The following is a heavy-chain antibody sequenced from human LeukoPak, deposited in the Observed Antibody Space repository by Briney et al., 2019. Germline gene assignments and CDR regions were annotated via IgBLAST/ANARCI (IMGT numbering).Heavy chain of an antibody. Sequence: ASVKVSCKVSGYTLTELSMHWVRQAPGKGLEWMGGFDPEDGETIYAQKFQGRVTMTEDTSTDTAYMELSSLRSEDTAVYYCATDRRMRSYSSGWSDFDYWGQGTLVTVSS. J-gene: IGHJ4*02. CDR1: GYTLTELS. D-gene: IGHD6-19*01. CDR2: FDPEDGET. V-gene: IGHV1-24*01. CDR3: ATDRRMRSYSSGWSDFDY.